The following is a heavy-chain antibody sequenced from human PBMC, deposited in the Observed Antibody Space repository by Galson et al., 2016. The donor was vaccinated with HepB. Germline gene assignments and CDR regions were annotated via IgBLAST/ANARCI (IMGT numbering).Heavy chain of an antibody. Sequence: SLRLSCAASAFTFNNYVMHWVRQPPGKGLEWVAVISYDASDKYYADSVRGRFTISRDNSKNMLYLQMNSLRPEDTAVYYCAKGAHSDFWIGSDAFDIWGQGTMVTVSS. V-gene: IGHV3-30*18. J-gene: IGHJ3*02. CDR3: AKGAHSDFWIGSDAFDI. CDR1: AFTFNNYV. D-gene: IGHD3-3*01. CDR2: ISYDASDK.